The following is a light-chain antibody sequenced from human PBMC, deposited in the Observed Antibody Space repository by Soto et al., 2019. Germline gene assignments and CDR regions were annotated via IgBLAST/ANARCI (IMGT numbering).Light chain of an antibody. CDR1: QSVSSN. J-gene: IGKJ3*01. CDR3: QQYINWQRV. CDR2: GAS. Sequence: EIVMTQSPATLSVSPGERATLSCRASQSVSSNLAWYQQKPGQAPRLLIYGASTRATGIPARFSGSGSGTDFTLTLSSLQSEDFAVYYCQQYINWQRVFGPWTKVDMK. V-gene: IGKV3-15*01.